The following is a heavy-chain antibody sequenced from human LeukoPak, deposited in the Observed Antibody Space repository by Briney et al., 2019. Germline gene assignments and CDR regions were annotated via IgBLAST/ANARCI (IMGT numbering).Heavy chain of an antibody. CDR2: INAGNGNT. J-gene: IGHJ3*02. CDR1: GYTFTSYA. D-gene: IGHD2-21*02. CDR3: ARVGSSTAIRLLDAFDI. Sequence: ASVKVSCKASGYTFTSYAMHWVRQAPGQRLEGMGWINAGNGNTKYSQKFQGRVTITRDTSASTAYMELSSLRSEDTAVYYCARVGSSTAIRLLDAFDIWGQGTMVTVSS. V-gene: IGHV1-3*01.